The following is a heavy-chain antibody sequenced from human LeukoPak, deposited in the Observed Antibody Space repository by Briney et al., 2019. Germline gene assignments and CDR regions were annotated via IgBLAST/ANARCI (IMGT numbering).Heavy chain of an antibody. D-gene: IGHD2-8*01. CDR2: IIPIFGTA. CDR3: ASPNLMLREENDAFDI. J-gene: IGHJ3*02. Sequence: SVKVSCKASGGTFSSHAISWVRQAPGQGLEWMGGIIPIFGTANYAQKFQGRVTITADESTSTAYMELSSLRSEDTAVYYCASPNLMLREENDAFDIWGQGTMVTVSS. CDR1: GGTFSSHA. V-gene: IGHV1-69*13.